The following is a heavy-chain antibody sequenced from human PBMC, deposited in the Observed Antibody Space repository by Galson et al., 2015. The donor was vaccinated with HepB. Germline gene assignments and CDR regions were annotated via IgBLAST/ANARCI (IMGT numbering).Heavy chain of an antibody. CDR2: ISYDGSYK. CDR3: AKDSSSWYDGFDY. D-gene: IGHD6-13*01. J-gene: IGHJ4*02. CDR1: GFTFSTFS. V-gene: IGHV3-30*18. Sequence: SLRLSCAASGFTFSTFSMNWVRQAPGKGLGWVAVISYDGSYKYYADSVKGRFTISRDNSKNTLYLQMNSLRAEDTAMYYCAKDSSSWYDGFDYWGQGTLVTVSS.